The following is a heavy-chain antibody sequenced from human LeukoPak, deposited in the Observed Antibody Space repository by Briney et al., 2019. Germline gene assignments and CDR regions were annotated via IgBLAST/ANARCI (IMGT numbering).Heavy chain of an antibody. CDR2: IIPVLDIA. D-gene: IGHD3-10*01. J-gene: IGHJ4*02. V-gene: IGHV1-69*04. CDR3: AADSAITMVRGAIDY. CDR1: GGTFTSFG. Sequence: SVKVSCKASGGTFTSFGISWVRQAPGQGLEWMGRIIPVLDIADYAQKFQGRVTITADESTSTAYMELSSLRSEDTAVYYCAADSAITMVRGAIDYWGQGTLVTVSS.